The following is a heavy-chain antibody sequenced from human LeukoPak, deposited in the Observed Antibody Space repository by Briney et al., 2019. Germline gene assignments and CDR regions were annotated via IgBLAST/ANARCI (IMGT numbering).Heavy chain of an antibody. Sequence: PSETLSLTCTVSGDSMRSYFWSWIRQPPGKGLEWIGYIYYSGSTNYNPSLKSRVTISVDTSKNQFSLKLSSVTAADTAVYYCARAHPSYCGGDCYPIWGQGTMVTVSS. CDR1: GDSMRSYF. CDR3: ARAHPSYCGGDCYPI. J-gene: IGHJ3*02. V-gene: IGHV4-59*01. D-gene: IGHD2-21*02. CDR2: IYYSGST.